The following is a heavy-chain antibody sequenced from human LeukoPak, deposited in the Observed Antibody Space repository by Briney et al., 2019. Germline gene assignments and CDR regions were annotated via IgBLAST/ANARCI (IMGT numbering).Heavy chain of an antibody. J-gene: IGHJ3*02. CDR1: GFTFSDYY. CDR2: IFYRGST. D-gene: IGHD1-20*01. Sequence: LRLSCAASGFTFSDYYMSWIRQAPGKGLEWIGSIFYRGSTYYNPALMSRVTISVDTSKNLFSLKLRSVSATDTAVYYCARGDIHNWQWDAFDIWGQGTMVTVSS. CDR3: ARGDIHNWQWDAFDI. V-gene: IGHV4-38-2*01.